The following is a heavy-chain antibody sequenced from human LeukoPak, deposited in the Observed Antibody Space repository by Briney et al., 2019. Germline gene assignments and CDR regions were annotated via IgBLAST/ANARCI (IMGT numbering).Heavy chain of an antibody. CDR3: ARGRQNYGDYPY. J-gene: IGHJ4*02. V-gene: IGHV3-53*01. Sequence: QSGGSLRLSCVVSGFTVSGDYISWFRQAPGKGLEWVSVLYYGVSTFYKDSVWGRFTTSGDKFKNTVYLQMNSLRAEDTAVYYCARGRQNYGDYPYWGQGTLVTVSS. CDR1: GFTVSGDY. CDR2: LYYGVST. D-gene: IGHD4-17*01.